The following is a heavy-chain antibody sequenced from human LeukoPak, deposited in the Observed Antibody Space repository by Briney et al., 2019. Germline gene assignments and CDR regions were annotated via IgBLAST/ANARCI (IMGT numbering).Heavy chain of an antibody. D-gene: IGHD3-10*01. CDR1: GRLIRSSSYY. V-gene: IGHV4-39*01. J-gene: IGHJ1*01. Sequence: SDTVSLMRSVWGRLIRSSSYYCGSIRQPPAKVLEWIGSIYYSGSTYYNPSLKSRVTISVDTSKNQFSLKLSSVTAADTAVYYCATPVDSGGNEDFQHWGQGTLVTVSS. CDR2: IYYSGST. CDR3: ATPVDSGGNEDFQH.